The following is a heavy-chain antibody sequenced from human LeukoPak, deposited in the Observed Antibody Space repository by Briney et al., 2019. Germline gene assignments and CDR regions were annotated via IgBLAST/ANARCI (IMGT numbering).Heavy chain of an antibody. CDR1: GFTFSSYS. V-gene: IGHV3-21*01. D-gene: IGHD2-2*02. J-gene: IGHJ6*02. CDR2: ISSSSSYI. Sequence: GGSLRLSCAASGFTFSSYSMNWVRQAPGKGLEWVSYISSSSSYIYYADSVKGRFTISRDNAKNSLYLQMNSLRAEDTAVYYCASLDIVVVPAAIPDYYYGMDVWGQGTTVTVSS. CDR3: ASLDIVVVPAAIPDYYYGMDV.